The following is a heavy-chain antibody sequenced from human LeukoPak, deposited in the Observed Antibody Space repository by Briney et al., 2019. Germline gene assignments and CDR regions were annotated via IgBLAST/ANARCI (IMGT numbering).Heavy chain of an antibody. CDR3: ARGRAYYYDSSGYFYY. CDR1: GGSXSGYY. J-gene: IGHJ4*02. CDR2: INHSGST. Sequence: TLXXTXXVYGGSXSGYYWSWIRQPPGKGLEWIGEINHSGSTNYNPSLKSRVTISVDTSKNQFSLKLSSVTAADTAVYYCARGRAYYYDSSGYFYYWGQGTLVTVSS. D-gene: IGHD3-22*01. V-gene: IGHV4-34*01.